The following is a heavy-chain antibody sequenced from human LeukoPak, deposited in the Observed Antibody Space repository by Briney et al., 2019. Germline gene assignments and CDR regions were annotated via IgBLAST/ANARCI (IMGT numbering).Heavy chain of an antibody. V-gene: IGHV3-30*02. CDR3: ARVQLEPYYYGSGRSTWGMDV. D-gene: IGHD3-10*01. CDR1: GFTFSSYG. CDR2: IRYDGSNK. Sequence: GGSLRLSCAASGFTFSSYGMHWVRQAPGKGLEWVAFIRYDGSNKYYADSVKGRFTISRDNSKNTLYLQMNSLRAEDTAVYYCARVQLEPYYYGSGRSTWGMDVWGQGTTVTVSS. J-gene: IGHJ6*02.